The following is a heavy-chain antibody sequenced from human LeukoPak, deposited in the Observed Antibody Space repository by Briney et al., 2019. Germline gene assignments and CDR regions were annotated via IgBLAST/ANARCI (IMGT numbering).Heavy chain of an antibody. V-gene: IGHV6-1*01. CDR1: GDSVSSISVA. CDR2: TYYRSKWYY. CDR3: SLARSEYHYGMDV. J-gene: IGHJ6*02. Sequence: SQTLSLTCAISGDSVSSISVAWNWIRQSPSRGLEWLGRTYYRSKWYYEYAVSVKGRINISSDTSKNQFSLQLTSVTPEDTAVYYCSLARSEYHYGMDVWGQGTTVTVSS.